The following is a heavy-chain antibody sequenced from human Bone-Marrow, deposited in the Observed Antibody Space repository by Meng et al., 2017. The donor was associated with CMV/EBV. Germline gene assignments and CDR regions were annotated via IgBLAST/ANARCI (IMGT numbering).Heavy chain of an antibody. V-gene: IGHV3-11*01. J-gene: IGHJ5*02. D-gene: IGHD1-14*01. Sequence: LSLTCSVSGGSVSSDYRSWIRQAPGKGLEWVSYISGSGGTIYYAVSVKGRFTISRDNAKNSLDLQMNSLRAEDTAMYYCARAYNVPGWFDPWGQGTLVTVSS. CDR1: GGSVSSDY. CDR3: ARAYNVPGWFDP. CDR2: ISGSGGTI.